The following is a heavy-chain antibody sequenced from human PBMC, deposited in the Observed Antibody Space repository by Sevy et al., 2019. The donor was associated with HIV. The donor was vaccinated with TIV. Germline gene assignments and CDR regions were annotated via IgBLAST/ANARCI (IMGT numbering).Heavy chain of an antibody. CDR1: GFTFSSYA. Sequence: GGSLRLSCAASGFTFSSYAMHWVRQAPGKGLEWVAVISYDGSNKYYADSVKGRFTISRDNSKNTLYLQMNSLRAEDTAVYYCASDLNILTGYYNGGLNPWGQGTLVTVSS. V-gene: IGHV3-30-3*01. D-gene: IGHD3-9*01. CDR3: ASDLNILTGYYNGGLNP. CDR2: ISYDGSNK. J-gene: IGHJ5*02.